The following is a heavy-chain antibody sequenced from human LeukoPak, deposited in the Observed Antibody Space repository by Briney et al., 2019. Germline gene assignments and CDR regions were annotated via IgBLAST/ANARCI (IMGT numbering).Heavy chain of an antibody. CDR2: ICYDGSNK. V-gene: IGHV3-30*02. CDR3: AKEGCSSTSCYTNYFDY. CDR1: GFTFSSYD. J-gene: IGHJ4*02. Sequence: GGSLRLSCAASGFTFSSYDMHWVRQAPGKGLEWVAVICYDGSNKYYAHSVKGRFTISRDNSKNTLYLQMNSLRADDTAVYYCAKEGCSSTSCYTNYFDYWGQGTLVTVSS. D-gene: IGHD2-2*02.